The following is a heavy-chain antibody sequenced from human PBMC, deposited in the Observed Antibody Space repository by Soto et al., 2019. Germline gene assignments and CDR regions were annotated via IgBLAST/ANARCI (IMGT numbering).Heavy chain of an antibody. CDR3: ARDSPGGGYYYGMDV. Sequence: QGQLEQSGAEVRRPGSSVKVSCKASGGSFSSYSISWVRQAPGHGLEWMGRIVTVLGTANSAPKCQGRVAFSADVSTATAYMDLRGLRSDDTSIYFCARDSPGGGYYYGMDVWGQGTTVIVSS. D-gene: IGHD3-16*01. J-gene: IGHJ6*02. CDR2: IVTVLGTA. CDR1: GGSFSSYS. V-gene: IGHV1-69*01.